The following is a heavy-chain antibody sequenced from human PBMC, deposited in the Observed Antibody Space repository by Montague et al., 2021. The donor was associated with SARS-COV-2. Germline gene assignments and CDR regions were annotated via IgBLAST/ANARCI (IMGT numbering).Heavy chain of an antibody. CDR3: ARGADYDFWSGFLRYKWFNP. CDR2: INHSGST. J-gene: IGHJ5*02. V-gene: IGHV4-34*01. CDR1: TDSFSGYY. D-gene: IGHD3-3*01. Sequence: SETLFLTCAVYTDSFSGYYWAWIRQTPAKGLEWIGEINHSGSTNYNPSLKSRLTISVDTSKKQFSLKLNSMTAADTAVYYCARGADYDFWSGFLRYKWFNPWGLGTPVTVSS.